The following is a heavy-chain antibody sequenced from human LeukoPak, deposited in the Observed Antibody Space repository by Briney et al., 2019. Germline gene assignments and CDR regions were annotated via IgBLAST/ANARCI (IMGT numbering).Heavy chain of an antibody. D-gene: IGHD3-3*01. J-gene: IGHJ3*02. CDR2: IIPIFGTA. V-gene: IGHV1-69*13. CDR1: GGTFSSYA. CDR3: ARDSVWSGYYLVPRVNGAFDI. Sequence: SVKVSCKASGGTFSSYAISWVRQARGQGLEWMGGIIPIFGTANYAQKFQGRVTITADESTSTAYMELSSLRSEDTAVYYCARDSVWSGYYLVPRVNGAFDIWGQGTMVTVSS.